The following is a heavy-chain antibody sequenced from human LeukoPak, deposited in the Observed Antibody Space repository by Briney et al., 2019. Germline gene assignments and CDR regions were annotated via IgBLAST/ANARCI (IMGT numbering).Heavy chain of an antibody. CDR3: ARDRRNRVFDT. Sequence: GGSLRLSCAASGFTFSDDYMSWIRQAPGKGLEWVSYISSSSSYTNYADSVKGRFTISRDNAKNSLYLQMNSLRAEDTAVYYCARDRRNRVFDTWGQGTMVTVSS. V-gene: IGHV3-11*06. J-gene: IGHJ3*02. CDR1: GFTFSDDY. D-gene: IGHD3-16*02. CDR2: ISSSSSYT.